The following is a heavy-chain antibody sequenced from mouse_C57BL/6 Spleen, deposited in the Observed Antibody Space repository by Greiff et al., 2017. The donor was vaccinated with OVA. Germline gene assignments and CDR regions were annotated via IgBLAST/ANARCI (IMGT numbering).Heavy chain of an antibody. CDR2: IRSKSNNYAT. J-gene: IGHJ4*01. CDR3: VSVYDYVYAMDY. V-gene: IGHV10-1*01. CDR1: GFSFNTYA. Sequence: VQLQESGGGLVQPKGSLKLSCAASGFSFNTYAMNWVRQAPGKGLEWVARIRSKSNNYATYYADSVKDRFTIYRDDSESMLYLQMNNLKTEDTAMYYCVSVYDYVYAMDYWGQGTSVTVSS. D-gene: IGHD2-4*01.